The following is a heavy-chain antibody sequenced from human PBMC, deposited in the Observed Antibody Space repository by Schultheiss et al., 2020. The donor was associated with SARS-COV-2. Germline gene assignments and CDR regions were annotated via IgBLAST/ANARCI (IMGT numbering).Heavy chain of an antibody. CDR3: ARDRFLVDYGDHYYYYGMDV. Sequence: GSLRLSCAASGFTFDDYAMHWVRQAPGKGLEWIGEINHGEGTNYNPSLKSRVTISVDTSKNQFSLKLSSVTAADTAVYYCARDRFLVDYGDHYYYYGMDVWGQGTTVTVSS. CDR2: INHGEGT. D-gene: IGHD4-17*01. CDR1: GFTFDDYA. J-gene: IGHJ6*02. V-gene: IGHV4-34*01.